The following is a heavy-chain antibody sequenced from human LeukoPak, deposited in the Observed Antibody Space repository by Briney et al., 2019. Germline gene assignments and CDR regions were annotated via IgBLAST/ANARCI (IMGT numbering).Heavy chain of an antibody. CDR1: GFTFSYYR. D-gene: IGHD7-27*01. V-gene: IGHV3-30*03. J-gene: IGHJ6*03. CDR3: ASVGKYYYYYMDV. Sequence: PGGSLRLSCAASGFTFSYYRMNWVRQAPGKGLEWVAVISYDGSNKYYADSVKGRFTISRDNSKNTLYLQMNSLRAEDTAVYYCASVGKYYYYYMDVWGKGTTVTVSS. CDR2: ISYDGSNK.